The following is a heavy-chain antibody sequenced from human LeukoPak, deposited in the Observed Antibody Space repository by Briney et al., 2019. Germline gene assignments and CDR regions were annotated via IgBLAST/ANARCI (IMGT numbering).Heavy chain of an antibody. J-gene: IGHJ4*02. Sequence: ASVKVSCKPSGNTFTGHYIHWVRQAPGQGLEWMGWINHNSGATDYAQKFQGRVTMTSDTSISTAYVELSRLRSDDTAVYYCASQVLTDYYFDSWGQGTLLIVSS. CDR2: INHNSGAT. V-gene: IGHV1-2*02. CDR3: ASQVLTDYYFDS. CDR1: GNTFTGHY. D-gene: IGHD2-21*02.